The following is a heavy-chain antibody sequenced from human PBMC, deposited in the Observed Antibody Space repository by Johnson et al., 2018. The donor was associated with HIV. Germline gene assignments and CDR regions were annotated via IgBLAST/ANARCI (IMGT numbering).Heavy chain of an antibody. V-gene: IGHV3-30*02. CDR1: GFTFSSYG. J-gene: IGHJ3*02. CDR2: IRYDGSNK. D-gene: IGHD3/OR15-3a*01. CDR3: ASRGGLVIINAFDI. Sequence: QVQLVESGGGVVQPGGSLRLSCAASGFTFSSYGMHWVRQAPGQGLEWVAFIRYDGSNKYYADSVKGRVTISRDNAKNSLYLQMNSLRAEDTAVYYCASRGGLVIINAFDIWGQGTMVTVSS.